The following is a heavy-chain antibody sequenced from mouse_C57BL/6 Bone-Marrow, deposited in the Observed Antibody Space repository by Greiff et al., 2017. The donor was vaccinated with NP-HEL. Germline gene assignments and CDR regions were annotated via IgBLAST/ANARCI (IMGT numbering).Heavy chain of an antibody. J-gene: IGHJ2*01. D-gene: IGHD1-1*01. CDR3: ARKGLLRSYYFDY. CDR2: IDPSDSST. Sequence: VQLQQPGAELVMPGASVKLSCKASGYTFTSYWMHWVKQRPGQGLEWIGEIDPSDSSTNYNQKFKGKSTLTVDKSSSTAYMQLSSLTSEDAAVYYCARKGLLRSYYFDYWGQGTTLTVSS. CDR1: GYTFTSYW. V-gene: IGHV1-69*01.